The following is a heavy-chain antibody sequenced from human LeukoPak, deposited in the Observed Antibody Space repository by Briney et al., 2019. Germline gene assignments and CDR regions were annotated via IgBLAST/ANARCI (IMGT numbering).Heavy chain of an antibody. V-gene: IGHV6-1*01. CDR2: TSYRSKWYN. CDR1: GNIVSSKSAA. J-gene: IGHJ4*02. CDR3: ARSEYSQDSYFDY. Sequence: SQTLSLTCALSGNIVSSKSAAWNWIRQSPSRGLEWLGRTSYRSKWYNSYAVSVTSRISINVDTSKNQFSLQLNSVTLEDTAVYYCARSEYSQDSYFDYWGQGTLVTVSS. D-gene: IGHD5-18*01.